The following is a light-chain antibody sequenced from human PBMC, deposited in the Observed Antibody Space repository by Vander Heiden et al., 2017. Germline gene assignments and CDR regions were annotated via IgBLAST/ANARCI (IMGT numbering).Light chain of an antibody. CDR2: GVS. CDR1: SSDVGDYNY. CDR3: SSYSSSSTLVV. Sequence: QSALTHPASVSGAPGQSITISCTGTSSDVGDYNYVSWYQQHPGKAPKLLIYGVSNRPSGVSHRFSGSKSGNTASLTISGLQAEDEADYYCSSYSSSSTLVVFGGGTELTVL. V-gene: IGLV2-14*03. J-gene: IGLJ3*02.